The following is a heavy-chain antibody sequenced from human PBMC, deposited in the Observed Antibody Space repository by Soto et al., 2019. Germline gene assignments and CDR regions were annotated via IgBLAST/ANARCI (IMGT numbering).Heavy chain of an antibody. Sequence: QVQLQESGPGLVKPSETLSLTCTVSGGSVSSGSYYWSWIRQPPGKGLEWIGYIYYSGSTNYNPSLKSRVTISVDTSNNQCSLKLSSVTAADTAVYYCASHYYDSSGYYYDYWGQGTLVTVSS. V-gene: IGHV4-61*01. CDR1: GGSVSSGSYY. J-gene: IGHJ4*02. D-gene: IGHD3-22*01. CDR2: IYYSGST. CDR3: ASHYYDSSGYYYDY.